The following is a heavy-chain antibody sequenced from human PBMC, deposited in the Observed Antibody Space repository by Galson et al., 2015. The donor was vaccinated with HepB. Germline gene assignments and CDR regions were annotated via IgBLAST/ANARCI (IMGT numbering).Heavy chain of an antibody. CDR2: ISGSGGST. J-gene: IGHJ4*02. V-gene: IGHV3-23*01. CDR1: GFTFSSYA. CDR3: AKDLAHYYDSSDKGY. D-gene: IGHD3-22*01. Sequence: SLRLSCAASGFTFSSYAMSWVRQAPGKGLEWVSAISGSGGSTYYADSGKGRFTISRDNSKNTLYLQMNNLRAEDTAVYYCAKDLAHYYDSSDKGYWGQGTLVTVSS.